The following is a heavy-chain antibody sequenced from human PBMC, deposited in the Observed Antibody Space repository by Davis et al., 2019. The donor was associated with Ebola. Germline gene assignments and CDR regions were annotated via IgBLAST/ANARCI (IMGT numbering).Heavy chain of an antibody. CDR3: AITRGRRDY. Sequence: ASVKVSCKTSGYTFTSYDIKWVRQATGHGLECQGWINPSTGYTAYAQKFQGKVTMTRNTSISTVYMELSSLRSEDTAVYYCAITRGRRDYWGQGTLVTVSS. CDR2: INPSTGYT. V-gene: IGHV1-8*01. CDR1: GYTFTSYD. J-gene: IGHJ4*02. D-gene: IGHD1-14*01.